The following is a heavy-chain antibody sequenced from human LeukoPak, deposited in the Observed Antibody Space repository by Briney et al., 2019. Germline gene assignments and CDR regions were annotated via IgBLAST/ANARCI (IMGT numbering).Heavy chain of an antibody. CDR1: GFTFSSYA. J-gene: IGHJ4*02. CDR3: VKDLAVAATPILDY. V-gene: IGHV3-64D*06. D-gene: IGHD2-15*01. Sequence: GGSLRLSCSASGFTFSSYAMHWVRQAPGKGLEYVSAISSKGGSTYYADSVKGRFTISRDNSKNTLYLQMSSLRAEDTAVYYCVKDLAVAATPILDYWGQGTLVTVSS. CDR2: ISSKGGST.